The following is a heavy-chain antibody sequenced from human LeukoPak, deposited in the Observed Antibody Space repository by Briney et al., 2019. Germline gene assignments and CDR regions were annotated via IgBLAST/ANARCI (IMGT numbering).Heavy chain of an antibody. V-gene: IGHV3-21*01. Sequence: GGSLRLSCAASGFTFRSYTMNWVRRAPGKGLEWVSSTSNSNSYENYADSVKGRFTISRDNAKNSLYLQMNSLRAEDTAVYYCAREYGSSGYPFDYWGQGTLVTVSS. CDR3: AREYGSSGYPFDY. CDR1: GFTFRSYT. D-gene: IGHD3-22*01. CDR2: TSNSNSYE. J-gene: IGHJ4*02.